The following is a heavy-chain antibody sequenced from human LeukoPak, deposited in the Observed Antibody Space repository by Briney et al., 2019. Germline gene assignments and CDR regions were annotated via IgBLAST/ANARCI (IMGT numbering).Heavy chain of an antibody. CDR1: GGSFSGYY. D-gene: IGHD1-1*01. Sequence: PSETLSLTCAVYGGSFSGYYWSWVRQPPGKGLEWIGEINHSGSTNYNPSLKSRVTISVDTSKHQFSLKLSSATAAGTAVYYCARLRADWNGTDGDYWGQGTLVTVSS. CDR3: ARLRADWNGTDGDY. J-gene: IGHJ4*02. CDR2: INHSGST. V-gene: IGHV4-34*01.